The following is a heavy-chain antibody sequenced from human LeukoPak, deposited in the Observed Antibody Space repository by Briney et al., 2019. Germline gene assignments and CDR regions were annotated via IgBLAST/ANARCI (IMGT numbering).Heavy chain of an antibody. J-gene: IGHJ4*02. D-gene: IGHD1-26*01. CDR1: GFAFSGYA. Sequence: RGSLRLSCTVSGFAFSGYAMSWVRQAPGKGPEWVSSIGARGEVTYSADSVKGRFTISRDNSKRTLFLQMNSLRAEDTAVYYCAKVHYTASFPGSFPGRNYFDSWGQGSLVTVSS. CDR2: IGARGEVT. V-gene: IGHV3-23*01. CDR3: AKVHYTASFPGSFPGRNYFDS.